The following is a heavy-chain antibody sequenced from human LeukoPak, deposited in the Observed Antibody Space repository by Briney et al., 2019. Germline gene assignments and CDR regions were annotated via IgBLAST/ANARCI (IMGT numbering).Heavy chain of an antibody. CDR3: AKDLYQLPEYYFDY. D-gene: IGHD2-2*01. Sequence: GGSLRLSCAASGFTFSSYGMHWVRQAPGKGLEWVAVISYDGSNKYYADSVKGRFTISRDNSKNTLYLQMNSLRAEDTAVYYCAKDLYQLPEYYFDYWGQGTLVTVSS. J-gene: IGHJ4*02. CDR2: ISYDGSNK. V-gene: IGHV3-30*18. CDR1: GFTFSSYG.